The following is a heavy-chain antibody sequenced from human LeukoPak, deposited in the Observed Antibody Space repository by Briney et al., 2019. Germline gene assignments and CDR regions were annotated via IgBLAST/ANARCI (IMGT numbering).Heavy chain of an antibody. CDR3: ARDRMLGYYDSSRGIDY. Sequence: GGSLILSCAASGFTFSNYWMSWVRQAPGKGLEWVANIKQDGSEKYYVDSVKGRFTISRDNAKNSLYLQMNSLRAEDTAVYYCARDRMLGYYDSSRGIDYWGQGTLVTVSS. V-gene: IGHV3-7*01. CDR1: GFTFSNYW. D-gene: IGHD3-22*01. J-gene: IGHJ4*02. CDR2: IKQDGSEK.